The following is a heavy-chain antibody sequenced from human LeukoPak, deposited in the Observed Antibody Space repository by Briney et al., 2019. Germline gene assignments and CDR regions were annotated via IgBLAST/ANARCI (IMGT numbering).Heavy chain of an antibody. Sequence: PSETLSLTCAVSGGSINSNTYYWGWIRQAPGKGLEWIGSVYSSGSTYYNPSLKSRVAISVDTSKNQFSLRLSSVTAPDTAVYYCARRSRSGFFDYWGQGTLVTVSS. J-gene: IGHJ4*02. CDR2: VYSSGST. CDR3: ARRSRSGFFDY. V-gene: IGHV4-39*01. D-gene: IGHD3-10*01. CDR1: GGSINSNTYY.